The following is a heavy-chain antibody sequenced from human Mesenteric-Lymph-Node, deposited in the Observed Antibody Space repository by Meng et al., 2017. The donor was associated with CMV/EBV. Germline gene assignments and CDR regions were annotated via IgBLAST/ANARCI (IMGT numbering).Heavy chain of an antibody. D-gene: IGHD3-3*01. J-gene: IGHJ5*02. CDR2: ISSSSSYI. CDR3: AKGPNYDFRSGYNWFDP. Sequence: GGSLRLSCAASGFTFSSYSMNWVRQAPGKGLEWVSSISSSSSYIYYADSVKGRFTISRDNAKNSLYLQMNSLRAEDTALYYCAKGPNYDFRSGYNWFDPWGQGTLVTVSS. V-gene: IGHV3-21*01. CDR1: GFTFSSYS.